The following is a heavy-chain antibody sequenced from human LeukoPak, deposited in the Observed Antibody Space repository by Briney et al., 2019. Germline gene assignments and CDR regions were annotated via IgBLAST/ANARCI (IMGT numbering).Heavy chain of an antibody. CDR2: IIPIFGTA. CDR1: GGTFSSYA. CDR3: ARAELGITIFGAAGCMDV. V-gene: IGHV1-69*13. D-gene: IGHD3-3*01. Sequence: ASVKVSCKASGGTFSSYAISWVRQAPGQGLEWMGGIIPIFGTASYAQKFQGRVTITADESTSTAYMELSSLRSEDTAVYYCARAELGITIFGAAGCMDVRGQGTTVTVSS. J-gene: IGHJ6*02.